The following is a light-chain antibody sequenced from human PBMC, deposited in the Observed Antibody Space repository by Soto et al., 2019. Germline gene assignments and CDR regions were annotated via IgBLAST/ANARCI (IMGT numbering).Light chain of an antibody. V-gene: IGKV1-5*03. CDR3: QQYNSYSGT. J-gene: IGKJ1*01. CDR1: QSISSW. CDR2: KAS. Sequence: VQMTQSPSTLSASVGDSVTITCRASQSISSWLAWYQQKPGKAPKLLIYKASSLESGVPSRFSGSGSGTEFTLTISSLQPDDFATYYCQQYNSYSGTFGQGTKVDI.